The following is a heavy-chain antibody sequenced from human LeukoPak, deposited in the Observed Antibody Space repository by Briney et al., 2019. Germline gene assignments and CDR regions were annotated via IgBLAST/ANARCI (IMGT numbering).Heavy chain of an antibody. Sequence: PSETLSLTCTVSGGSISSSSYYWGWIRQPPGKGLEWIGSIYYSGSTYYNPSLKSRVTISVGTSKNQFSLKLSSVTAADTAVYYCARRGRHIVVVTATYDAFDIWGQGTMVTVSS. CDR3: ARRGRHIVVVTATYDAFDI. CDR2: IYYSGST. J-gene: IGHJ3*02. V-gene: IGHV4-39*01. D-gene: IGHD2-21*02. CDR1: GGSISSSSYY.